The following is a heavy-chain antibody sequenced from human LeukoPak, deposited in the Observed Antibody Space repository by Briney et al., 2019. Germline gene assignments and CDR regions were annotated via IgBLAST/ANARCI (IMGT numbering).Heavy chain of an antibody. CDR3: ATGTEQQWLSLDY. CDR1: GFTLKNAW. V-gene: IGHV3-15*01. D-gene: IGHD6-19*01. Sequence: GGSLRLSCVASGFTLKNAWMSWVRQAPGKGLEWVGRIRSKTDGWTTDYAAPVKGRFTISREDSKNTLYLQMNSLKTEDTAVYFCATGTEQQWLSLDYWGQGTLVTVSS. J-gene: IGHJ4*02. CDR2: IRSKTDGWTT.